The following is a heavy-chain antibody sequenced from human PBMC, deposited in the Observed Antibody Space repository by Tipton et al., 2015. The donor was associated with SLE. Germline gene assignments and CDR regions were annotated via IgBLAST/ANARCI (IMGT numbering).Heavy chain of an antibody. J-gene: IGHJ3*02. CDR3: ARHVRVEPHDAFDI. D-gene: IGHD3-10*02. V-gene: IGHV4-39*07. CDR2: IYYSGST. Sequence: TLSLTCTVSGGSISSSSYYWGWLRQTPGKGLEWIGSIYYSGSTYYNPSLKSRVTIPVDTPKNQFSLKLSSVTAADTAVYYCARHVRVEPHDAFDIWGQGTMVTVSS. CDR1: GGSISSSSYY.